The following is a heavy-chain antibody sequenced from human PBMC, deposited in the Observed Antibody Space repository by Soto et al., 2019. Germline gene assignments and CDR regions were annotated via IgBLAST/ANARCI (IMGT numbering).Heavy chain of an antibody. J-gene: IGHJ4*02. V-gene: IGHV3-33*01. D-gene: IGHD1-26*01. CDR2: IWYDGSNK. CDR3: ARVSEGGSYYGGLDY. Sequence: QVQLVESGGGVVQPGRSLTLSCAASGFTFSSYGMHWVRQAPGKGLEWVAVIWYDGSNKYYADSVKGRFTISRDNSKNTLYLQMNSLRAEDTAVYYCARVSEGGSYYGGLDYWGQGTLVTVSS. CDR1: GFTFSSYG.